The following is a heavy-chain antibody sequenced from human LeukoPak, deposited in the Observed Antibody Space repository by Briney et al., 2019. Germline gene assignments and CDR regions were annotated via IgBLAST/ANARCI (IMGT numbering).Heavy chain of an antibody. J-gene: IGHJ4*02. CDR1: GFTFSSYE. CDR2: ISSSGSTI. Sequence: GGSLRLSCAASGFTFSSYEMNWVRQAPGKGLEWVSYISSSGSTIYYADSVKGRFTISRDNSKNTLYLQMNSLRAEDTAVYYCAKGDLYCSGGSCYHPFYFDYWGQGTLVTVSS. D-gene: IGHD2-15*01. CDR3: AKGDLYCSGGSCYHPFYFDY. V-gene: IGHV3-48*03.